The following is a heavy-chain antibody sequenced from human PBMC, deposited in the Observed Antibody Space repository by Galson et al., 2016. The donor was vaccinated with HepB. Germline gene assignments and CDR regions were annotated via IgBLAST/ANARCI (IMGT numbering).Heavy chain of an antibody. D-gene: IGHD5-18*01. CDR2: VRYDDTSK. J-gene: IGHJ4*02. CDR3: ARGRGYNYGFLDS. V-gene: IGHV3-33*01. CDR1: QFTFSSRV. Sequence: SLRLSCAASQFTFSSRVMHWVRQAPGKGLDWVAVVRYDDTSKYYANSVKGRFTISRDNHNNTLYMQINSLRAEDTAVYYCARGRGYNYGFLDSWGQGTLVTVSS.